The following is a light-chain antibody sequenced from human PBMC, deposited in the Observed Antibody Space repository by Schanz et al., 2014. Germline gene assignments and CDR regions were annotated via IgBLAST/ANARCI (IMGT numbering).Light chain of an antibody. V-gene: IGLV2-8*01. CDR1: SSDVGGYNY. CDR3: SSYAGNKYV. CDR2: DVS. Sequence: QSVLTQPPSASGSPGQSVTISCTGTSSDVGGYNYVSWYQHHPGKAPKLMIYDVSKRPSGVPDRFSGSKSGNTASLTVSGLQAEDEADYYCSSYAGNKYVFGTGTKVTVL. J-gene: IGLJ1*01.